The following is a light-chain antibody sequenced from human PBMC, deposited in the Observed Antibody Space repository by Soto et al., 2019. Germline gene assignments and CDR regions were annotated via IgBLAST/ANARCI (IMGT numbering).Light chain of an antibody. Sequence: DIQLTQSPSSLSASVGDTVTITYRASQSISTYLNWYQHKPGKAPILLIQAASTLLSGVPSRFSGSGSETDFTLTISRLRPEDFATYYCQQSYRTPYTFAQGTKVEIK. CDR1: QSISTY. V-gene: IGKV1-39*01. CDR2: AAS. J-gene: IGKJ2*01. CDR3: QQSYRTPYT.